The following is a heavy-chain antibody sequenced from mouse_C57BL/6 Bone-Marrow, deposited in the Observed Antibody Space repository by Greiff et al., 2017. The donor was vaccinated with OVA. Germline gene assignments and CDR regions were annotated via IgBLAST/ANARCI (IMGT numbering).Heavy chain of an antibody. V-gene: IGHV5-12*01. CDR1: GFTFSDYY. Sequence: EVQLVESGGGLVQPGGSLKLSCAASGFTFSDYYMYWVRQTPEKRLEWVAYISNGGGSTYYPDTVKGRFTISRDNAKNTLYLQMSRLKSEDTAMYYCASEGAYWGQGTLVTVSA. CDR2: ISNGGGST. CDR3: ASEGAY. J-gene: IGHJ3*01.